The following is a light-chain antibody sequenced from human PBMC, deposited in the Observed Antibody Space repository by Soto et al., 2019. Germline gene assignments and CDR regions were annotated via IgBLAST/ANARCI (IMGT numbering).Light chain of an antibody. CDR1: SSNIGAGYD. Sequence: QSVLTQPPSVSGAPGQRVTISCTGSSSNIGAGYDVHWYQQLPGTAPKLLIYGNSNRPSGVPDRFSGSKSVTSASLAITGLQAEDEADYYCQSYDSSLSNWVFGGGTQLTVL. CDR2: GNS. CDR3: QSYDSSLSNWV. J-gene: IGLJ3*02. V-gene: IGLV1-40*01.